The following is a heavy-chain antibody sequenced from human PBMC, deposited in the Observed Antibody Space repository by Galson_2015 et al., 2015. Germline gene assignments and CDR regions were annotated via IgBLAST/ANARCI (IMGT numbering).Heavy chain of an antibody. CDR2: IIPIFGTA. D-gene: IGHD5-12*01. V-gene: IGHV1-69*13. CDR3: ARDRGDIVATRDYYNYYMDV. CDR1: GGTFSSYA. J-gene: IGHJ6*03. Sequence: SVKVSCKASGGTFSSYAISWVRQAPGQGLEWMGGIIPIFGTANYAQKFQGRVTITADESTSTAYMELSSLRSEDTAVYYCARDRGDIVATRDYYNYYMDVWGKGTTVTVSS.